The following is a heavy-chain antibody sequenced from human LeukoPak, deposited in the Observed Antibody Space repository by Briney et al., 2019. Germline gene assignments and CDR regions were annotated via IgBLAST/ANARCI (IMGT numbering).Heavy chain of an antibody. CDR1: GGSISSSSYY. J-gene: IGHJ4*02. CDR3: ARVGPYTIGATVDY. Sequence: SETLSLTCTVSGGSISSSSYYWGWIRQPPGRGLEWFGSIYYSGSTYYNPSLKSRVTISVDTSKNQFSLKLSSVTAADTAVYYCARVGPYTIGATVDYWGQGTLVTVSS. D-gene: IGHD1-26*01. CDR2: IYYSGST. V-gene: IGHV4-39*07.